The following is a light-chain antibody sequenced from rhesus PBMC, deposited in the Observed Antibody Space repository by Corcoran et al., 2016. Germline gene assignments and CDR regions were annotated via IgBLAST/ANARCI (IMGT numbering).Light chain of an antibody. Sequence: EIVMTQSPATLSLSPGETATISCRTSQSVSSYVAWYQQKPGQAPRLLIYGASSRATGIPDRFSGSGSGTDFTLTISSLEPEDFAVYYCQETSNLSRKFGQGTKVEIK. CDR3: QETSNLSRK. CDR1: QSVSSY. V-gene: IGKV3-31*02. J-gene: IGKJ1*01. CDR2: GAS.